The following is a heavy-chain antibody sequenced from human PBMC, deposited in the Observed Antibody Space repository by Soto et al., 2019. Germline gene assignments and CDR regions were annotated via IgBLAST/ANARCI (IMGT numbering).Heavy chain of an antibody. CDR3: ARKAGIFGTRGGYYYGMDV. CDR1: GYTFTSYY. D-gene: IGHD3-3*01. CDR2: INPSGGST. J-gene: IGHJ6*02. Sequence: ASVKVSCKASGYTFTSYYMHWVRQAPGQGLEWMGIINPSGGSTSYAQKFQGRVTMTRDTSTSTVYMELSSLRSEDTAVYYCARKAGIFGTRGGYYYGMDVWGQGTTVTVSS. V-gene: IGHV1-46*01.